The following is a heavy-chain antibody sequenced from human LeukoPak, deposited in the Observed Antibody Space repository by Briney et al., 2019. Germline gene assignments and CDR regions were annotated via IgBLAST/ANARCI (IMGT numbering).Heavy chain of an antibody. V-gene: IGHV4-38-2*02. CDR1: GCSISSYY. CDR2: IYHSGST. D-gene: IGHD4-23*01. J-gene: IGHJ6*03. CDR3: ARCETYGGNAYYYYMDV. Sequence: SETLSLTCTVSGCSISSYYWSWIRQPPGKGLEWIGSIYHSGSTYYNPSLKSRVTISVDTSKNQFSLKLSSVTAADTAVYYCARCETYGGNAYYYYMDVWGKGTTVTVSS.